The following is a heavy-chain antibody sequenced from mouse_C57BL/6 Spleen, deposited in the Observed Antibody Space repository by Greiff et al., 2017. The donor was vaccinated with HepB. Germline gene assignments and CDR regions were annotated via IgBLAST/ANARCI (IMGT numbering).Heavy chain of an antibody. CDR1: GFTFSDYY. D-gene: IGHD3-3*01. J-gene: IGHJ1*03. CDR3: ARQTGTWYFDV. CDR2: ISNGGGST. V-gene: IGHV5-12*01. Sequence: EVMLVESGGGLVQPGGSLKLSCAASGFTFSDYYMYWVRQTPEKRLEWVAYISNGGGSTYYPDTVKGRFTISRDNAKNTRYLQMSRLKSEDTAMYYCARQTGTWYFDVWGTGTTVTVSS.